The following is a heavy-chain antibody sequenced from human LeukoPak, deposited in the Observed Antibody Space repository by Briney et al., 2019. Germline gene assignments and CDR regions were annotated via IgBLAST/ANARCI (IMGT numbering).Heavy chain of an antibody. CDR3: VKGASGGLGYCSGGSCYGSGYFDY. J-gene: IGHJ4*02. Sequence: TGGSLRLSCAASGFTFSSYSMNWVRQAPGKGLEYVSAISSNGGSTYYADSVKGRFTISRDNSKNTLYLQMSSLRAEDTAVYYCVKGASGGLGYCSGGSCYGSGYFDYWGQGTLVTVSS. V-gene: IGHV3-64D*06. D-gene: IGHD2-15*01. CDR1: GFTFSSYS. CDR2: ISSNGGST.